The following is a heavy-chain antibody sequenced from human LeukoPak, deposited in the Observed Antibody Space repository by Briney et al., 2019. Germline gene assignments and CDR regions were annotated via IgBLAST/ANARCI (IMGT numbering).Heavy chain of an antibody. CDR1: GFTFSSYW. Sequence: GGSLRLSCVGSGFTFSSYWMSWVRQALGKGLEWVANIKQDGSEKYYVDSVKGRFTISRDNAKNSLYLQMDSLRAEDTAMYYCARRRGMGSLDYWGQGTLVTASS. J-gene: IGHJ4*02. V-gene: IGHV3-7*03. CDR3: ARRRGMGSLDY. CDR2: IKQDGSEK. D-gene: IGHD2-8*01.